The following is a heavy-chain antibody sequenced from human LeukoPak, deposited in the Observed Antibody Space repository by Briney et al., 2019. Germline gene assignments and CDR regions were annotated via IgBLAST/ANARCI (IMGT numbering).Heavy chain of an antibody. CDR3: ARGRMDYYYYMDV. J-gene: IGHJ6*03. V-gene: IGHV1-8*02. CDR2: MNPNSGNT. Sequence: ASVKVSCKASGGTFSSYAISWVRQAPGQGLEWMGWMNPNSGNTGYAQKFQGRVTMTRNTSISTAYMELSSLRSEDTAVYYCARGRMDYYYYMDVWGKGTTVTISS. CDR1: GGTFSSYA. D-gene: IGHD1-14*01.